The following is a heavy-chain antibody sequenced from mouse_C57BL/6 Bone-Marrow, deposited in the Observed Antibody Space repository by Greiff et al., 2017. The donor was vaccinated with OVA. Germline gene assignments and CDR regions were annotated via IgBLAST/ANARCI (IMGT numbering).Heavy chain of an antibody. V-gene: IGHV1-76*01. Sequence: VQRVESGAELVRPGASVKLSCKASGYTFTDYYINWVKQRPGQGLEWIARIYPGSGNTYYNEKFKGKATLTAEKSSSTAYMQLSSLTSEDAAVYFCARGTTVTFDYWGQGTTLTVSS. CDR2: IYPGSGNT. D-gene: IGHD1-2*01. J-gene: IGHJ2*01. CDR3: ARGTTVTFDY. CDR1: GYTFTDYY.